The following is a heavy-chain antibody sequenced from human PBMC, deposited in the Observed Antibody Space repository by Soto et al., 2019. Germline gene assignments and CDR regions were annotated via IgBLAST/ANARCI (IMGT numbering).Heavy chain of an antibody. Sequence: EVQLVESGGGLVQPGGSLRLSCAASGFTFSSYEMNWVRQAPGKGLEWVSYISSSGSTIYYADSVKGRFTISRDNAKNSLYLQMNSLRAEDTAVYYCARDSCSGGSCYSPGMGWFDPWGQGTLVTVSS. CDR1: GFTFSSYE. D-gene: IGHD2-15*01. J-gene: IGHJ5*02. V-gene: IGHV3-48*03. CDR2: ISSSGSTI. CDR3: ARDSCSGGSCYSPGMGWFDP.